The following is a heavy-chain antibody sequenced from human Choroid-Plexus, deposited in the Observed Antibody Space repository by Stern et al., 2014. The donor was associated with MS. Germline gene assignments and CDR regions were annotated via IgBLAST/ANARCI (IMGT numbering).Heavy chain of an antibody. CDR3: AKDRQYLPYFLTP. J-gene: IGHJ5*02. V-gene: IGHV3-30*18. D-gene: IGHD2/OR15-2a*01. CDR1: GFTFGSCA. CDR2: VSYDGSNT. Sequence: VQLVQSGGGVVQPGRPLRLSCVASGFTFGSCAMHWVRQAPGKGLEWVAGVSYDGSNTYYADSVKGRFTISRDNSQNTLYMQMSSLRPEDTAVYYCAKDRQYLPYFLTPGGQGPLVT.